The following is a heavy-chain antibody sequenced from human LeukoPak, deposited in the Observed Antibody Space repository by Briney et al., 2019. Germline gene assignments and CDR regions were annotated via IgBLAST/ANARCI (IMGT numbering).Heavy chain of an antibody. J-gene: IGHJ5*02. CDR2: IRGSGSST. V-gene: IGHV3-23*01. D-gene: IGHD5-12*01. CDR3: AKNVVATASTGWFDP. CDR1: GFTFSSYA. Sequence: GGSLRLSCAASGFTFSSYAMSWVRQAPGKGLEWVSAIRGSGSSTYYADSVKGRFTISRDNSKNTLYLQMNSLRAGDTAVYYCAKNVVATASTGWFDPWGQGTLVTVSS.